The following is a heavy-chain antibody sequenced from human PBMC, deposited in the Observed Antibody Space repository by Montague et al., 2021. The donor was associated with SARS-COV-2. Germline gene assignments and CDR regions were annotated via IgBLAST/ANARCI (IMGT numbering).Heavy chain of an antibody. D-gene: IGHD3-10*01. Sequence: SETLSLTCAVHGTSFSGYYWNWIRQPPGKGLEWIGEINHGGSTKYSPSLKSRLTISADTSTNKFSLTLTTGAAADTAVSYCARLRDGVVPSPILGVGPYYSYSYMDVWGRGTPVTVSS. CDR2: INHGGST. J-gene: IGHJ6*03. CDR3: ARLRDGVVPSPILGVGPYYSYSYMDV. CDR1: GTSFSGYY. V-gene: IGHV4-34*01.